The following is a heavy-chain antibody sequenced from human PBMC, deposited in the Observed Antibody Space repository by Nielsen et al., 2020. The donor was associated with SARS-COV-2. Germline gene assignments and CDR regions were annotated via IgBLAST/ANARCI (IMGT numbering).Heavy chain of an antibody. D-gene: IGHD2-2*03. CDR2: ISSSSSYT. V-gene: IGHV3-11*05. CDR1: GFTFSDYY. J-gene: IGHJ5*02. Sequence: GESLKISCAASGFTFSDYYMSWIRQAPGKGLEWVSYISSSSSYTNYADSVKGRFTISRDNAKNSLYLQMNSLRAEDTAVYYCARENENGYCSSTSCLTNWFDPWGQGTLVTVSS. CDR3: ARENENGYCSSTSCLTNWFDP.